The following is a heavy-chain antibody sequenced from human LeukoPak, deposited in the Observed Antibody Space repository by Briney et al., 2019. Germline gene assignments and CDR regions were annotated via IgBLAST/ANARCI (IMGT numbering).Heavy chain of an antibody. CDR3: ARDGVWGYCSGGSCYSDYYYYMDV. V-gene: IGHV4-61*02. CDR2: IYTSGST. D-gene: IGHD2-15*01. J-gene: IGHJ6*03. CDR1: GGSISSGSYY. Sequence: SETLSLTCTVSGGSISSGSYYWSWIRQPAGKGLEWIGRIYTSGSTNYNPSLKSRVTISVDTSKNQFSLKLSSVTAADTAVYYCARDGVWGYCSGGSCYSDYYYYMDVWGKGTTVTVSS.